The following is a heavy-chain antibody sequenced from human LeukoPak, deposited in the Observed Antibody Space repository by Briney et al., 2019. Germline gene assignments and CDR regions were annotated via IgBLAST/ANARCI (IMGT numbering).Heavy chain of an antibody. Sequence: GGSLRLSCAASGFTFSSYWMHWVRQAPGKGLVWVSRMNTDGSTTSYADSVRGRFTISRDNAKNTLYLQMNSLRAEDTAVYFCARGGVPAAKDYWGQGTLVTVSS. J-gene: IGHJ4*02. V-gene: IGHV3-74*01. CDR3: ARGGVPAAKDY. CDR2: MNTDGSTT. D-gene: IGHD2-2*01. CDR1: GFTFSSYW.